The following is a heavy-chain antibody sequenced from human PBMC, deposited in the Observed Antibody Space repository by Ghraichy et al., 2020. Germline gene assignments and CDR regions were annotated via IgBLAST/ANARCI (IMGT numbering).Heavy chain of an antibody. D-gene: IGHD1-1*01. CDR2: IYTSGST. J-gene: IGHJ4*02. Sequence: SETLSLTCTVSGGSISSYYWSWIRQPPGKGLEWIGYIYTSGSTNYNPSLKSRVTISVDTSKNQFSLKLSSVTAADTAVYYCATQGTTTTYLYWGQGTLVTVSS. CDR1: GGSISSYY. V-gene: IGHV4-4*09. CDR3: ATQGTTTTYLY.